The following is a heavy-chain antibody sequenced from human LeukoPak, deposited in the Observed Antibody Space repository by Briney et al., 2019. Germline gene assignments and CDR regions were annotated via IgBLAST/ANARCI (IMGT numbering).Heavy chain of an antibody. CDR3: AKYDSDAYGMDV. CDR1: GFTFDDYA. Sequence: GGSLRLSCAASGFTFDDYAMHWVRQAPGKGMEWVSGISWNSGSIGYADSVKGRFTISRDNAKNSLYLQMNSLRAEDTALYYCAKYDSDAYGMDVWGQGTTVTVSS. J-gene: IGHJ6*02. V-gene: IGHV3-9*01. CDR2: ISWNSGSI. D-gene: IGHD3-3*01.